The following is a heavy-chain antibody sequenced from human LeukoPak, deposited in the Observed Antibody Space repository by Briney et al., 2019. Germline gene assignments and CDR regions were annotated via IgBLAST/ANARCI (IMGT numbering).Heavy chain of an antibody. D-gene: IGHD1-26*01. Sequence: GESLKIPCKASGYNFISYWIGWVRQMPGKGLEWMGIISLGDSDTRYSPSFQGQVTISADKSISTAYLQWSSLKASDTAMYYCARRVGADFDERGEGTLVTVSS. CDR3: ARRVGADFDE. CDR1: GYNFISYW. V-gene: IGHV5-51*01. J-gene: IGHJ4*02. CDR2: ISLGDSDT.